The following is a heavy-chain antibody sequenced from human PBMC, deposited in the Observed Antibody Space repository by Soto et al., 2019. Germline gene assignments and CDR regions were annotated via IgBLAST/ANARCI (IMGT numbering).Heavy chain of an antibody. J-gene: IGHJ6*02. CDR1: GGSFSTYY. V-gene: IGHV4-34*02. Sequence: QVQLQQWGAGLLKPSETLSLTCAVYGGSFSTYYWSRIRQPAGRGLEWIGEVSHSGSTGYNPSLKSRVTISIDPSKEQCSLRLNSVPAADTAVYYCARMVITLAGESLYDYYGVDVWGQGATVTVSS. CDR3: ARMVITLAGESLYDYYGVDV. D-gene: IGHD3-22*01. CDR2: VSHSGST.